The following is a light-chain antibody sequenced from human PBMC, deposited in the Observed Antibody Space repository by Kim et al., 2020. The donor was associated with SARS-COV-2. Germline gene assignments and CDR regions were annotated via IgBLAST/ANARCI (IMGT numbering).Light chain of an antibody. V-gene: IGKV3-20*01. CDR2: GAA. CDR1: QSVGSNY. CDR3: QQYGDSPIT. Sequence: DIVLTQSPATLSLSPGERATLSGRASQSVGSNYLAWYQQKPGQAPRLLIHGAASRATGIPDRFSGIGSGTDFTLIISRLEPEDFAVYYCQQYGDSPITFGQGTRLEIK. J-gene: IGKJ5*01.